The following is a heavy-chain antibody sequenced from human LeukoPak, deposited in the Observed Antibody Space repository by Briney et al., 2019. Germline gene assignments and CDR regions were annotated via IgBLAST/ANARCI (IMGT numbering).Heavy chain of an antibody. CDR2: ISSSSSYI. Sequence: SGGSLRLSCAASGFTFSSYSMNWVRQAPGKGLEWVSSISSSSSYIYYADSVKGRFTISRDNAKNSLYLQMNSLRAEDTAVYYCARGTYCTSTNCPIGDYFDYWGQGTLVTVSS. V-gene: IGHV3-21*01. CDR1: GFTFSSYS. CDR3: ARGTYCTSTNCPIGDYFDY. J-gene: IGHJ4*02. D-gene: IGHD2-2*01.